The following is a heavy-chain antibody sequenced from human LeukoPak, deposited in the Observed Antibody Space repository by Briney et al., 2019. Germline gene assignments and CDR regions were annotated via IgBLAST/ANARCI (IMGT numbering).Heavy chain of an antibody. Sequence: GASVKVSCKASGGTFSSYAISWVRQAPGQGLEWMGGIIPIFGTANYAQKFQGRVTITADESTSTAYMELSSLRSEDTAVYYCASLSSSSGYDSTEDDALDIWGQGTMVTVSS. CDR3: ASLSSSSGYDSTEDDALDI. V-gene: IGHV1-69*13. D-gene: IGHD5-12*01. CDR2: IIPIFGTA. CDR1: GGTFSSYA. J-gene: IGHJ3*02.